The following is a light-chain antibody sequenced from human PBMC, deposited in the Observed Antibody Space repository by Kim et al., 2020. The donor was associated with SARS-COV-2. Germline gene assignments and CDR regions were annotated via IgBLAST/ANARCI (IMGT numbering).Light chain of an antibody. Sequence: NFMLTQPHSVSESPGKTVTISCTRSSGSIASTNVQWYQQRPGTSPTAVIFENNQRPSGVPDRFSCSIDGSSNSASLTISGLKTEDEADYYCQSFDSNIQVFGGGTQLTVL. CDR2: ENN. CDR1: SGSIASTN. V-gene: IGLV6-57*01. CDR3: QSFDSNIQV. J-gene: IGLJ3*02.